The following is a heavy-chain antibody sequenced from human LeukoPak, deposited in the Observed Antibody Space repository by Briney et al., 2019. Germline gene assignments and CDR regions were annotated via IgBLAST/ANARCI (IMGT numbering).Heavy chain of an antibody. D-gene: IGHD5-24*01. CDR1: GGSFSGYY. Sequence: PSETLSLPCAVYGGSFSGYYWSWIRQPPGKGLECIGEINHSGSTNYNPSLKSRVTISVDTSKNQFSLKLSSVTAADTAVYYCARGWMATITPFDYWGQGTLVTASS. CDR2: INHSGST. CDR3: ARGWMATITPFDY. J-gene: IGHJ4*02. V-gene: IGHV4-34*01.